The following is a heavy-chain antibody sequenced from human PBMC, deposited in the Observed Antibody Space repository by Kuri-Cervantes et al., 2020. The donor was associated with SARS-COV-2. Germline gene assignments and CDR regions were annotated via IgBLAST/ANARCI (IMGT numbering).Heavy chain of an antibody. J-gene: IGHJ4*02. V-gene: IGHV3-30-3*01. CDR3: ARQGGRAIYFDY. CDR2: ISYDGSNK. CDR1: GFTFRSYA. Sequence: LKISCAASGFTFRSYAMHWVRQAPGKGLEWVAVISYDGSNKYYADSVKGRFTISRDNSKNTLYLQMNSLRAEDTAVYYCARQGGRAIYFDYWGQGTLVTVSS. D-gene: IGHD6-25*01.